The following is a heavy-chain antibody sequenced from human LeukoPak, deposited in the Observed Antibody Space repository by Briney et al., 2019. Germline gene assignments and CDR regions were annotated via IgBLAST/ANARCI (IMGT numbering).Heavy chain of an antibody. CDR3: ASRLGRGSSHAFDI. CDR2: IIPIFGTA. J-gene: IGHJ3*02. Sequence: SVKVSCKASGGTFSSYAISWVRQAPGQGLEWMGGIIPIFGTADYAQKFQGRVTITADESTSTAYMELSSLRSEDTAVYYCASRLGRGSSHAFDIWGQGTMVTVSS. CDR1: GGTFSSYA. D-gene: IGHD1-26*01. V-gene: IGHV1-69*13.